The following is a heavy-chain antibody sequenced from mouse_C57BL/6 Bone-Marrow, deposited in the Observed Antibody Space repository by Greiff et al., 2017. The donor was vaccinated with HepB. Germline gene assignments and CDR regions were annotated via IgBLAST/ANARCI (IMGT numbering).Heavy chain of an antibody. D-gene: IGHD2-1*01. Sequence: VQLQQSGAELVRPRASVKLSCTASGFNIKDDYMHWVKQRPEQGLEWIGWIDPENGDTEYASKFQGKATITADTSSNTAYLQLSSLTSEDTAVYYCTTSYGNPWYFDVWGTGTTVTVSS. CDR2: IDPENGDT. CDR3: TTSYGNPWYFDV. CDR1: GFNIKDDY. J-gene: IGHJ1*03. V-gene: IGHV14-4*01.